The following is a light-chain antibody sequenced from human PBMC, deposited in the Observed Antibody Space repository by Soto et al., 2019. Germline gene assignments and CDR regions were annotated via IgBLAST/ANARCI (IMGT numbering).Light chain of an antibody. J-gene: IGKJ1*01. CDR1: QSLGSS. V-gene: IGKV1-5*03. CDR2: KAS. CDR3: QQYDSFPWT. Sequence: DIQMTQSPSTLSASVGDRVSITCRATQSLGSSLAWYQQKPGKAPKLLIFKASNLDIGVPSRFSGSGSGTEFTLTITGLQTDDFATYYCQQYDSFPWTFGQGTKVEIK.